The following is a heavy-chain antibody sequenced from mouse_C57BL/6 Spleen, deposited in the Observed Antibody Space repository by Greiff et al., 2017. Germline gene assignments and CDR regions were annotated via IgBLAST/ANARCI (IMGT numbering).Heavy chain of an antibody. Sequence: VQLQQSGAELARPGASVKLSCKASGYTFTSYGISWVKQRTGQGLEWIGEIYPRSGNTYYNEKFKGKATLTADKSSSTAYMELRSLTSEDSAVYFCARGTITTVVAGDAMDYWGQGTSVTVSS. D-gene: IGHD1-1*01. CDR2: IYPRSGNT. CDR3: ARGTITTVVAGDAMDY. V-gene: IGHV1-81*01. CDR1: GYTFTSYG. J-gene: IGHJ4*01.